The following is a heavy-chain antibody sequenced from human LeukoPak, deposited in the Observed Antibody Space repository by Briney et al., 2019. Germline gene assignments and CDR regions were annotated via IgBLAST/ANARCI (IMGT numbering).Heavy chain of an antibody. V-gene: IGHV3-30-3*01. CDR1: GFAFSTYN. Sequence: GGSLRLSCAASGFAFSTYNMHWVRQAPGKGLQWVAVISYDGNTIHYADSVKGRFIISRDTSKNTLYLQMNSLRAEDTAVYYCARSGGLQKFDYWGQGTLVTVSS. D-gene: IGHD4-11*01. CDR2: ISYDGNTI. CDR3: ARSGGLQKFDY. J-gene: IGHJ4*02.